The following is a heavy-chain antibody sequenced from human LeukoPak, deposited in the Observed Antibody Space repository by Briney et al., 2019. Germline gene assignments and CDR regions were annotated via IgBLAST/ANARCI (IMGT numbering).Heavy chain of an antibody. V-gene: IGHV5-51*01. CDR2: IHPGDSDT. CDR3: ARRGDYGDYWFDP. CDR1: GYSFTSYW. D-gene: IGHD4-17*01. J-gene: IGHJ5*02. Sequence: GESLKISCKGSGYSFTSYWIGWVRQMPGKGLEWMGIIHPGDSDTRYSPPFQGQVTILVDKSISTAYLQWSNLKASDTAMYYCARRGDYGDYWFDPWGQGTLVTVSS.